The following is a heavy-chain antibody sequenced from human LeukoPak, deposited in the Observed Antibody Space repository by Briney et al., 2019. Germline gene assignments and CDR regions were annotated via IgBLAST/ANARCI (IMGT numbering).Heavy chain of an antibody. CDR1: GGSISSNY. CDR2: IYTTGGA. CDR3: ARDRYDSVYNWFDP. V-gene: IGHV4-4*07. D-gene: IGHD3-22*01. J-gene: IGHJ5*02. Sequence: PSGTLSLTCTVSGGSISSNYWSWIRQPAGKGLEWIGRIYTTGGANFNPSLKSRVTMSVDTSKNQFSLKLRSVTAADTAVYYCARDRYDSVYNWFDPWGQGTLVTVSS.